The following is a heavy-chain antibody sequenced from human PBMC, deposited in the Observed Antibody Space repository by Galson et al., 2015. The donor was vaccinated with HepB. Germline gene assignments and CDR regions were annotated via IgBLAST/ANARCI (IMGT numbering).Heavy chain of an antibody. CDR3: AREGELIYDILTGYYRHHRLGWGYFDY. CDR2: INAGNGNT. Sequence: SVKASCKASGYTFTSYAMHWVRQAPGQRLEWMGWINAGNGNTKYSQKFQGRVTITRDTSASTAYMELSSLRSEDTAVYYCAREGELIYDILTGYYRHHRLGWGYFDYWGQGTLVTVSS. J-gene: IGHJ4*02. CDR1: GYTFTSYA. D-gene: IGHD3-9*01. V-gene: IGHV1-3*01.